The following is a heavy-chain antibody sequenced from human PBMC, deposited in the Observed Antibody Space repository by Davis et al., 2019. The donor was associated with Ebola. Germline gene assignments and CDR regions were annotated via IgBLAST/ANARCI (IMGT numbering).Heavy chain of an antibody. J-gene: IGHJ6*02. V-gene: IGHV5-10-1*01. CDR1: GYSFLHYW. CDR3: ARRDQNYYYGMDV. Sequence: GASLKTSCTASGYSFLHYWISWVRHMPGRGLEWIGRIDPSDSYTDYSPSFQGHVSIPADKSTNTAYLQWRSLQPSDTAIYYCARRDQNYYYGMDVWGQGTTVTVSS. CDR2: IDPSDSYT.